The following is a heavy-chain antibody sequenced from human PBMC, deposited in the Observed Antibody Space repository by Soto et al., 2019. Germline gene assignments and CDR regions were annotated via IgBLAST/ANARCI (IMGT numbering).Heavy chain of an antibody. CDR1: GGSISSGGYY. Sequence: QVQLQESGPGLVKPSQTLSLTCTVSGGSISSGGYYWSWIRQHPGKGLEWIGYIYYSGSTYYNPSIKSRVTISVDTSKNQFSLKLSSVTAADTAVYYCARSYSSSWPDAFDIWGQGTMVTVSS. CDR2: IYYSGST. CDR3: ARSYSSSWPDAFDI. J-gene: IGHJ3*02. V-gene: IGHV4-31*03. D-gene: IGHD6-13*01.